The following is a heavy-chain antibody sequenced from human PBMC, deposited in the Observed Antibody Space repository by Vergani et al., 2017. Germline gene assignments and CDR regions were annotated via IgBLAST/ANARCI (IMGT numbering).Heavy chain of an antibody. CDR3: ARHMKAVGIPIWFDP. CDR1: GDSISGYY. J-gene: IGHJ5*02. D-gene: IGHD6-13*01. Sequence: QVQLQESGPGLVKPSETLSLTCSVSGDSISGYYWSWIRQPPGKGLEWIGYIYYTGSTNYNPSLKSRVTISVDTSKSQFSLMLRSVTAADTAVYYCARHMKAVGIPIWFDPWGQGTLVTVSS. V-gene: IGHV4-59*08. CDR2: IYYTGST.